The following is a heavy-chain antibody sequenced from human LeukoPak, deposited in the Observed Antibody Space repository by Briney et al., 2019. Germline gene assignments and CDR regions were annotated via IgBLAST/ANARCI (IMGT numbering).Heavy chain of an antibody. J-gene: IGHJ4*02. CDR1: GFSVSSKY. V-gene: IGHV3-23*01. CDR3: AKEHDFWSGYGDY. D-gene: IGHD3-3*01. Sequence: GGSLRPSCAASGFSVSSKYMSWVRQAPGKGLEWVSAISGSGGSTYYADSVKGRFTISRDNSKNTLYLQMNSLRAEDTAVYYCAKEHDFWSGYGDYWGQGTLVTVSS. CDR2: ISGSGGST.